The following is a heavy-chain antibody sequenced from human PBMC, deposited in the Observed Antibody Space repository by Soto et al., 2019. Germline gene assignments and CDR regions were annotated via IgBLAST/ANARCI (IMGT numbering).Heavy chain of an antibody. V-gene: IGHV4-59*01. J-gene: IGHJ4*02. Sequence: QVQLQESGPGLVKPSQTPSLTCTVSGGSIHDYYWVWIRQPPGKGLEWIGSIFYTGSTDYNPSLKSRVTLSLATSKNQFSLNLSSVTSADTAVYYCARVNRGAFDHWGQGALVTVSS. CDR1: GGSIHDYY. CDR3: ARVNRGAFDH. CDR2: IFYTGST.